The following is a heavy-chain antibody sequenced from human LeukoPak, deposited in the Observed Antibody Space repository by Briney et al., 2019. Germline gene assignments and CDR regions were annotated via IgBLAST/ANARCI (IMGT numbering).Heavy chain of an antibody. CDR3: ARVAVSDAFDI. CDR1: GFTFSSYS. J-gene: IGHJ3*02. CDR2: ISSSSSYI. D-gene: IGHD2-8*01. Sequence: GSLRLSCAASGFTFSSYSMNWVRQAPGKGLEWVSSISSSSSYIYYADSVKGRFTISRDNAKNSLYLQMNSLRAEDTAVYYCARVAVSDAFDIWGQGTMVTVSS. V-gene: IGHV3-21*01.